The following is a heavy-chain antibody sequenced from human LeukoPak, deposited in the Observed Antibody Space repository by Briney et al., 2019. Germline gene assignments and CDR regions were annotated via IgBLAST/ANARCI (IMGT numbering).Heavy chain of an antibody. D-gene: IGHD3-22*01. CDR2: INSDGINT. CDR1: GFTFSNYW. Sequence: GGSLRLSCAASGFTFSNYWVHWVRQAPGKGLVWVSRINSDGINTSCADSVKGRFTISRDNAKNTLNLQMNSLRAEDTAVYYCARDLGQYYDTSDNWFDPWGQGTLVTVSS. V-gene: IGHV3-74*01. J-gene: IGHJ5*02. CDR3: ARDLGQYYDTSDNWFDP.